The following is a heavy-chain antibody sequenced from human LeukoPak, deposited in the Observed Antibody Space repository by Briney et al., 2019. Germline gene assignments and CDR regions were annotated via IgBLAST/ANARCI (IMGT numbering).Heavy chain of an antibody. D-gene: IGHD3-16*01. CDR2: INSDGRTT. V-gene: IGHV3-74*01. CDR3: ARDYDYAWGTSHYDAYDI. Sequence: GGSLRLSCAASGFTFSTFWMHWVRQAPGKGLVWVSLINSDGRTTNYADSVKGRFTISRDNAKNTLYLQMNSLRAEDTAVYYCARDYDYAWGTSHYDAYDIWGQGTMVTVSS. J-gene: IGHJ3*02. CDR1: GFTFSTFW.